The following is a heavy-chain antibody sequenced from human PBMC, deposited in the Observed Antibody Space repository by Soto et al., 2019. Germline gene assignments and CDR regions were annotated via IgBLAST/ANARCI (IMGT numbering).Heavy chain of an antibody. D-gene: IGHD1-7*01. CDR1: GYTLTSYG. CDR3: ARAGYNWNYVGAFDI. J-gene: IGHJ3*02. CDR2: ISAYNGNT. Sequence: GASVKVSCKASGYTLTSYGISWVRQAPGQGLEWMGWISAYNGNTNYAQKLQGRVTMTTDTSTSTAYMELRSLRSDDTAVYYCARAGYNWNYVGAFDIWGQGTMVTVS. V-gene: IGHV1-18*01.